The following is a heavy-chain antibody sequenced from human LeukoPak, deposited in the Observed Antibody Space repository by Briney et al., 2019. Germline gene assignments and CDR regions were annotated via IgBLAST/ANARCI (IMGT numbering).Heavy chain of an antibody. CDR2: FDPEDGET. J-gene: IGHJ4*02. CDR3: ATGILSEEPHIVVVPAVGFDY. Sequence: GASVKVSCKVSGYTLTELSMHWVRQAPGKGLEWMGGFDPEDGETIYAQKFQGRVTMTEDTSTDTAYMELSSLRSEDTAVYYCATGILSEEPHIVVVPAVGFDYWGQGTLVTVSS. D-gene: IGHD2-2*01. CDR1: GYTLTELS. V-gene: IGHV1-24*01.